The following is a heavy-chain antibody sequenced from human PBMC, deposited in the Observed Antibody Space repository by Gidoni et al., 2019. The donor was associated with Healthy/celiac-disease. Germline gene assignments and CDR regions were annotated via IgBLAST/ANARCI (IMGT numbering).Heavy chain of an antibody. J-gene: IGHJ6*03. V-gene: IGHV3-33*01. CDR2: IWYDGSNK. CDR1: GFTFSSHG. Sequence: QVQLVESGGGVVQPGRSLRLSWAASGFTFSSHGMHWVRQAPGKGLEWVAVIWYDGSNKYYADSVKGRFTISRDNSKNTLYLQMNSLRAEDTAVYYCARDFRVGATDYYYYYYMDVWGKGTTVTVSS. D-gene: IGHD1-26*01. CDR3: ARDFRVGATDYYYYYYMDV.